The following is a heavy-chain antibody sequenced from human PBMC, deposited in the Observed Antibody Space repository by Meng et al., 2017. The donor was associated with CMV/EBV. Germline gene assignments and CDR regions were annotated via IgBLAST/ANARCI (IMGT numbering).Heavy chain of an antibody. D-gene: IGHD3-9*01. Sequence: GGSLRLSCAASGFTFSSYAMSWVRQAPGKGLEWVSAVSGSGGSTYYADSVKGRFTISRDNSKNTLYLQMNSLRAEDTAVYYCAKGNYDILTDYYYYGMDVWGQGTTVTVSS. V-gene: IGHV3-23*01. CDR1: GFTFSSYA. J-gene: IGHJ6*02. CDR3: AKGNYDILTDYYYYGMDV. CDR2: VSGSGGST.